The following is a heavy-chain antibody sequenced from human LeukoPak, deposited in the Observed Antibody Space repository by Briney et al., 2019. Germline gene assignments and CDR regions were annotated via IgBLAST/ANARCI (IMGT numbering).Heavy chain of an antibody. CDR2: TYYRSQWYS. V-gene: IGHV6-1*01. CDR3: ASSIVVVTALAFDI. D-gene: IGHD2-21*02. Sequence: SQTLSLTCGISGDSVSSDNVVWHWIRQSPSRGLEWLGRTYYRSQWYSSYASSVKSRISINPDTSKNRFSLKLSSVTAADTAVYYCASSIVVVTALAFDIWGQGTMVTVSS. J-gene: IGHJ3*02. CDR1: GDSVSSDNVV.